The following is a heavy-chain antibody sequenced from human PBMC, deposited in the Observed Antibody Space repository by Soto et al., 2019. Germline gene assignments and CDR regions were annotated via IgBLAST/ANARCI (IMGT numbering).Heavy chain of an antibody. V-gene: IGHV3-23*01. J-gene: IGHJ4*02. CDR1: GFTFTHYG. Sequence: EVQLLESGGGLVQPGGSLRLSCAASGFTFTHYGMSWVRQTPGKGLEWVSSINTNGDNTHYADSVKGRFTISRDNSKNTVYLQMSSLRVEDTAVYYCGLQLWDSGYWGQGTLVTVSS. D-gene: IGHD5-18*01. CDR3: GLQLWDSGY. CDR2: INTNGDNT.